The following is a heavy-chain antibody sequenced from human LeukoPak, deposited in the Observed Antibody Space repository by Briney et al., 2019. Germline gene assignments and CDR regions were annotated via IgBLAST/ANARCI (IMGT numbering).Heavy chain of an antibody. J-gene: IGHJ4*02. CDR2: ISTFSDQR. CDR1: GYTFTSFG. D-gene: IGHD6-25*01. Sequence: ASVKVSCKASGYTFTSFGIAWVRQAPGQGLEWVGWISTFSDQRRYAHMLQDRVTMTTDTSTSTAYMELRSLRSDDAGVYYCARDTNWQRDYWGQGTLVTVSS. CDR3: ARDTNWQRDY. V-gene: IGHV1-18*01.